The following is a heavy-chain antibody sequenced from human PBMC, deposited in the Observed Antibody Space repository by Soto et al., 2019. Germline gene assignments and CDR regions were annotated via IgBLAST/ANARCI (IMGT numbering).Heavy chain of an antibody. D-gene: IGHD6-19*01. CDR2: INVGNGNT. J-gene: IGHJ6*02. CDR1: GYKFSSYA. V-gene: IGHV1-3*01. CDR3: AKDRGWLAERYYYGMDV. Sequence: ASVKVSCKASGYKFSSYAIHWVRQAPGQRLEWMGWINVGNGNTKYSQKFHDRVTIIRDTSADTAYMEVSSLRAEDTAVYYCAKDRGWLAERYYYGMDVWGQGTTVTVSS.